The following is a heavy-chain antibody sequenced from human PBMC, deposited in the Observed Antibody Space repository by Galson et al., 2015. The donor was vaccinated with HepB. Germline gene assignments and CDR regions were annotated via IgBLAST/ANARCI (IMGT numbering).Heavy chain of an antibody. CDR1: GITFSSYW. CDR2: INQDGSSK. CDR3: ARRISLVRGIITKPDYYYGMDV. Sequence: SLRLSCAASGITFSSYWMNWVRQAPGKGLEWVAHINQDGSSKYYVDSVKGRFTISRDNAKDSVYLQLDSLRAEDTAVYYCARRISLVRGIITKPDYYYGMDVWGQGTTVTVAS. D-gene: IGHD3-10*01. J-gene: IGHJ6*02. V-gene: IGHV3-7*03.